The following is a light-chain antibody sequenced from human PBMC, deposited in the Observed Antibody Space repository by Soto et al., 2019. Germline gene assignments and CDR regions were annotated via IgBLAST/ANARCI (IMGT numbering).Light chain of an antibody. CDR3: QQSYSTPPT. CDR2: AAS. J-gene: IGKJ1*01. CDR1: QSMSSY. V-gene: IGKV1-39*01. Sequence: DIQMTQSPSSLSASVGDRVTITCRASQSMSSYLNWYQQKPGKAPKLLIYAASSLQSGVPSRFSGSGSGTYFTLTIRSLQPEDFATYYCQQSYSTPPTFGQGTKVEI.